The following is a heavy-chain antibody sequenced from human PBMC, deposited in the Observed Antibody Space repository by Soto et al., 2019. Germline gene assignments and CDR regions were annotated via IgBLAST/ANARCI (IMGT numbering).Heavy chain of an antibody. V-gene: IGHV1-69*13. CDR3: ARGLKQQLEAYWFDP. CDR2: IIPIFGTA. CDR1: GGTFSSYA. Sequence: GASVKVSCKASGGTFSSYAISWVRQAPGQGLEWMGGIIPIFGTANYAQKFQGRVTITADESTSTAYMELSSLRSEDTAVYYCARGLKQQLEAYWFDPWGQGTLVTVSS. J-gene: IGHJ5*02. D-gene: IGHD6-13*01.